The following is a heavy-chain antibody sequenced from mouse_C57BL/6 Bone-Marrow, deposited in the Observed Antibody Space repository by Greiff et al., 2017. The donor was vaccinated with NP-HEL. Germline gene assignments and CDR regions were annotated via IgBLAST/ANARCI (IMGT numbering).Heavy chain of an antibody. CDR2: IHPNSGSN. D-gene: IGHD2-3*01. Sequence: QVQLQQPGAVLVKPGASVKLSCKASGYTFTSYWMHWVKQRPGQGLEWIGMIHPNSGSNNYNEKFKSKATLTVDNSSSTAYMQLSSLTSEDSAVYYCAKEDGYWIFYYAMDYWGQGTSVTVSS. J-gene: IGHJ4*01. CDR3: AKEDGYWIFYYAMDY. CDR1: GYTFTSYW. V-gene: IGHV1-64*01.